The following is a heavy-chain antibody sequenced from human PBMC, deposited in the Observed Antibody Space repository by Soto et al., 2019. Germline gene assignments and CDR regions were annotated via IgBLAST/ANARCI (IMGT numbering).Heavy chain of an antibody. D-gene: IGHD3-10*01. Sequence: QVQLVQSGAEVKKPGSSVKVSCKASGGTFSSYAISWVRQAPGQGLEGMGGIIPIFGTASYAQKFQGRVTITEDESTSTAYMELSSMRSEDTAVDYWARDSGGTMVAFGIDVWGQGTTVTVSS. CDR1: GGTFSSYA. CDR2: IIPIFGTA. V-gene: IGHV1-69*01. J-gene: IGHJ6*02. CDR3: ARDSGGTMVAFGIDV.